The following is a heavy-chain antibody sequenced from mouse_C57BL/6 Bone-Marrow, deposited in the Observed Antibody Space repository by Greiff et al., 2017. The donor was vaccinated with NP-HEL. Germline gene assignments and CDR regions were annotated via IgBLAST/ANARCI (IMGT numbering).Heavy chain of an antibody. CDR3: ARSGGLGRGGFDY. Sequence: VQLQQSGPELVKPGASVKIPCKASGYTFTDYNMDWVKQSHGKSLEWIGDINPNNGGTIYNQKFKGKATLTVDKSSSTANMGLRSLTSEDTAVYYCARSGGLGRGGFDYWGQGTTLTVSS. CDR1: GYTFTDYN. D-gene: IGHD4-1*01. J-gene: IGHJ2*01. CDR2: INPNNGGT. V-gene: IGHV1-18*01.